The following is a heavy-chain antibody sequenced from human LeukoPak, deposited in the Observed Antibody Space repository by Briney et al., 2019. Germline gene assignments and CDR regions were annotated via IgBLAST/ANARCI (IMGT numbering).Heavy chain of an antibody. D-gene: IGHD2-15*01. CDR1: GYTFTSND. J-gene: IGHJ4*02. V-gene: IGHV1-46*01. CDR2: INPSGGST. Sequence: ASVKVSCKASGYTFTSNDMHWVRQAPGQGLEWMGIINPSGGSTSYAQKFQGRVTMTRDMSTSTVYMELSSLRSEDTAVYYCASDYGRYSYFDYWGQGTLATVSS. CDR3: ASDYGRYSYFDY.